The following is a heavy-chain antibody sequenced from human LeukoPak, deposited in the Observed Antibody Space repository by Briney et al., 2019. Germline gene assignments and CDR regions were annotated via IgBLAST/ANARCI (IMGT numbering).Heavy chain of an antibody. J-gene: IGHJ4*02. Sequence: GGSLRLSCVVSGVSLSSHGMHWVRQAPGKRLEWLTFTWSDGRSEYYADSVKGRFSVSRDNSKNTVYLQIDSLRVEDTAVYYCARDRGNDYFDSWGQGTLVTVSS. CDR3: ARDRGNDYFDS. CDR2: TWSDGRSE. CDR1: GVSLSSHG. V-gene: IGHV3-33*01.